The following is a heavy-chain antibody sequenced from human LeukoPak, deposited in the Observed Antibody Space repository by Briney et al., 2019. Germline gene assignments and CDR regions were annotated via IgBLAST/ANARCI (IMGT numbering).Heavy chain of an antibody. D-gene: IGHD3-22*01. CDR2: ISSSSTI. CDR1: GFTFSSYS. Sequence: GGSLRLSCAASGFTFSSYSMNWVRQAPGKGLEWVSYISSSSTIYYADSVKGRFTISRDNAKNSLYLQMNSLRDEDTAVYYCATLHYDSSGYPGPYWGQGTLVTVSS. V-gene: IGHV3-48*02. CDR3: ATLHYDSSGYPGPY. J-gene: IGHJ4*02.